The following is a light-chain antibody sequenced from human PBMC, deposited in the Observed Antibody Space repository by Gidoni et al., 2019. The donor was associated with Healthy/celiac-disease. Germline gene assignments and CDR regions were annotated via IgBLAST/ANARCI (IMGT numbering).Light chain of an antibody. Sequence: DIVFTQSPCPLSLSPGERATLSCRASQSVSSSYLAWYQQKPGQAPRLLIYGASSRANGIPDRFSGSGSGTDFTLTISRLETEDVAVYYCQQYGSSPTCSFGQGTKLEIK. CDR2: GAS. V-gene: IGKV3-20*01. CDR1: QSVSSSY. CDR3: QQYGSSPTCS. J-gene: IGKJ2*04.